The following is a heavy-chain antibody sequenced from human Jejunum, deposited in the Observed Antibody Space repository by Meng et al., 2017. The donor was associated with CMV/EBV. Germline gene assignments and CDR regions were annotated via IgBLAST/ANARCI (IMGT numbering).Heavy chain of an antibody. J-gene: IGHJ4*01. Sequence: DSGYTIRNYPIHWVRQAPGKGLEWVAGVSNDGATTYQADSVKGRFSISRDNSKNTVYLQMNSLRREDTAVYFCARENDYRNYFDSWGPFTLVTVSS. D-gene: IGHD4-11*01. CDR2: VSNDGATT. CDR3: ARENDYRNYFDS. CDR1: GYTIRNYP. V-gene: IGHV3-30-3*01.